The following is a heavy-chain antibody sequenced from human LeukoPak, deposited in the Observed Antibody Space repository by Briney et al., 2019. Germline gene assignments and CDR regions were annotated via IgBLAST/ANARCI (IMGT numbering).Heavy chain of an antibody. CDR2: IYYSGST. D-gene: IGHD2-2*01. J-gene: IGHJ5*02. V-gene: IGHV4-59*08. Sequence: PSETLSLTCTVSGGSISSYYWSWIRQPPGKGLEWIGYIYYSGSTNYNPSLKSRVTISVDTSKNQFSLKLSSVTAADTAVYYCASRGYCSSTSCYPRFFSWFDPWGQGTLVTVSS. CDR3: ASRGYCSSTSCYPRFFSWFDP. CDR1: GGSISSYY.